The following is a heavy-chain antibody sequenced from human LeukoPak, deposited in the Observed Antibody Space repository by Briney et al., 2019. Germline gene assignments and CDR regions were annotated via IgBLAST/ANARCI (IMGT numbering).Heavy chain of an antibody. J-gene: IGHJ4*02. CDR3: ARESHGYNYLDY. D-gene: IGHD5-24*01. V-gene: IGHV3-21*01. CDR1: GFTFSSYS. CDR2: ISSSSSYI. Sequence: KPGGSLRLSCAASGFTFSSYSMNWVRQAPGKGLEWVSSISSSSSYIYYADSVKGRFTISRDNAKTSLYLQMNSLRAEDTAVYYCARESHGYNYLDYWGQGTLVTVSS.